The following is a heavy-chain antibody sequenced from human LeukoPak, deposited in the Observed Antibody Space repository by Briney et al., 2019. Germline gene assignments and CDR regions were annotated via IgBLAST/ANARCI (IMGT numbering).Heavy chain of an antibody. J-gene: IGHJ6*02. CDR3: ARDRPSGYYYSYGMDV. CDR1: GFTFSDYY. V-gene: IGHV3-11*01. Sequence: GGSLRLSCAVSGFTFSDYYMSWIRQAPGKGLERLSYISNRGDTIYYADSVRGRFTISRDNAKNSLYLQMNSLRAEDTAVYYCARDRPSGYYYSYGMDVWGQGTTVTVSS. CDR2: ISNRGDTI.